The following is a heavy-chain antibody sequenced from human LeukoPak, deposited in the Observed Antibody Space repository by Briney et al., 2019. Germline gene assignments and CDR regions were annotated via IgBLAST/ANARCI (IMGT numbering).Heavy chain of an antibody. CDR3: ARGRKISTGSRYYYYGMDV. J-gene: IGHJ6*02. D-gene: IGHD3-9*01. CDR2: INDSGST. Sequence: SETLSLTCAVNSGSFNYYYWSWIRQPPGKGLEWIGEINDSGSTNYDPSLKGRVTISVDKSRKRFSLKFASVTAADTAVYYCARGRKISTGSRYYYYGMDVWGQGTTVTVSS. V-gene: IGHV4-34*01. CDR1: SGSFNYYY.